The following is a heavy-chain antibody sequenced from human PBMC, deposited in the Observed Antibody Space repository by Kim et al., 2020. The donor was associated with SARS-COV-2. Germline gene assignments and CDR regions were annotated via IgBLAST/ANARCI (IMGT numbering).Heavy chain of an antibody. CDR3: ASRGDYYYYGMDV. Sequence: GESLRLSCAASGFTFSSYAMSWVRQAPGKGLEWVSAISGSGGSTYYADSVKGRFTISRDNSKNTLYLQMNSLRAEDTAVYYCASRGDYYYYGMDVWGQGTTVTVSS. J-gene: IGHJ6*02. CDR1: GFTFSSYA. V-gene: IGHV3-23*01. D-gene: IGHD3-10*01. CDR2: ISGSGGST.